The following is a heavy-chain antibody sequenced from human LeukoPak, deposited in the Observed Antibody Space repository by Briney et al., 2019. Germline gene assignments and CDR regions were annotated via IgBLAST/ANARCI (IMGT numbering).Heavy chain of an antibody. V-gene: IGHV4-59*12. J-gene: IGHJ4*02. CDR3: ARGPRITIFGVVIQPFDY. CDR1: GGAITSYY. CDR2: IYYSGST. D-gene: IGHD3-3*01. Sequence: SETLSLTCTVSGGAITSYYWSWIRQPPGKGLEWIGYIYYSGSTNYNPSLKSRVTISVDTSKNQFSLKLSSVTAADTAVYYCARGPRITIFGVVIQPFDYWGQGTLVTVSS.